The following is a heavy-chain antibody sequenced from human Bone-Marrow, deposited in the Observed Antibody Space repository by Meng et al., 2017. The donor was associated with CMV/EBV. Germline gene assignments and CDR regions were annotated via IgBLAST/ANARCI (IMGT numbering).Heavy chain of an antibody. CDR2: ISWNSGSI. V-gene: IGHV3-9*01. J-gene: IGHJ3*02. D-gene: IGHD5-18*01. Sequence: GGSLRLSCAASGFTFDDYAMHWVRQAPGKGLEWVSGISWNSGSIGYADSVKGRFTISRDNAKNSLYPQMNSLRAEDTALYYCAKVSYGPDAFDIWGQGTMVTVSS. CDR3: AKVSYGPDAFDI. CDR1: GFTFDDYA.